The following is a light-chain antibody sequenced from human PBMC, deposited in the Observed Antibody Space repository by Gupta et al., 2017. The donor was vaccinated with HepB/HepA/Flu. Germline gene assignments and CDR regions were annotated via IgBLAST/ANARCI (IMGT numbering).Light chain of an antibody. CDR2: KNN. CDR1: SSNIGSNY. J-gene: IGLJ1*01. CDR3: VAWDDILSGSV. Sequence: SVLPQPPSASGTPRPRVPISCSGSSSNIGSNYVYWYQQLPGTAPKLLIYKNNQRPSVVPDRFSASKSGTSASLAISGLRSEDEADYYCVAWDDILSGSVFGPGTKVTVL. V-gene: IGLV1-47*01.